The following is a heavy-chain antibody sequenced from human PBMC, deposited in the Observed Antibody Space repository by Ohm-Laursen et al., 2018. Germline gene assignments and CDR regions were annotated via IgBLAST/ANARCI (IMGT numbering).Heavy chain of an antibody. Sequence: RSLRLSCSASGFTFDDNAMHWIRQAPGKGLEWVSGISWNGDNTGYADSVKGRFTVSRDNAKNSLYLQMNSLRAEDTAFYYCAKDPPFDPWGEGTLVTVSS. CDR2: ISWNGDNT. CDR1: GFTFDDNA. CDR3: AKDPPFDP. J-gene: IGHJ5*02. V-gene: IGHV3-9*01.